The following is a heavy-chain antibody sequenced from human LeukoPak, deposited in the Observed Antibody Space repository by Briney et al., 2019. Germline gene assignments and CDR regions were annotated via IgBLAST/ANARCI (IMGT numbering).Heavy chain of an antibody. J-gene: IGHJ4*02. CDR1: GFTLRNAW. CDR3: TTVNYYDSGSYTYFDY. V-gene: IGHV3-15*01. Sequence: KPGGSLRLSCAAPGFTLRNAWLSWVRQAPGKGLEWVARIKSKTDGGTAEYAAPVKGRFSISRDDSKSTLYLQMNSLKTEDTAVYYCTTVNYYDSGSYTYFDYWGQGTLVTVSS. CDR2: IKSKTDGGTA. D-gene: IGHD3-10*01.